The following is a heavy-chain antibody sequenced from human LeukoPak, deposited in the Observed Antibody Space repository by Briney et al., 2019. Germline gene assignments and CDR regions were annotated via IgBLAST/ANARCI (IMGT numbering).Heavy chain of an antibody. J-gene: IGHJ4*02. Sequence: PSETLSLTCAVSGGSISSGGYSWSWLRQPPGKGLEWIGYIYHSGSTYYNPSLKSRVAISVDRSKNQFSLKLTSVTAADTAVYYCARLLRYSNYFDYWGQGTLVTVSS. CDR2: IYHSGST. CDR3: ARLLRYSNYFDY. V-gene: IGHV4-30-2*01. CDR1: GGSISSGGYS. D-gene: IGHD4-11*01.